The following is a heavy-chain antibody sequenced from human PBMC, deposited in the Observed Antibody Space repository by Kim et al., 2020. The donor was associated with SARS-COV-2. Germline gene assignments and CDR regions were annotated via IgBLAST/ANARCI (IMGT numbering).Heavy chain of an antibody. Sequence: ASVKVSCKASGYTFTSYAMHWVRQAPGQRLEWMGWINAGNGNTKFSQKFQGRVTITRDTSASTAYMELSSLRSEDTAVYYCARVELLWFGESNYGMDVWGQGTTVTVSS. V-gene: IGHV1-3*01. CDR2: INAGNGNT. D-gene: IGHD3-10*01. CDR1: GYTFTSYA. CDR3: ARVELLWFGESNYGMDV. J-gene: IGHJ6*02.